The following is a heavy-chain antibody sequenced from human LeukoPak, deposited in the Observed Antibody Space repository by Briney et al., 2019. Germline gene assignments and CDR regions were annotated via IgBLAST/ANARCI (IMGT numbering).Heavy chain of an antibody. J-gene: IGHJ4*02. CDR2: ISYDGSNK. Sequence: GGSLRLSCAASGFTFSSYAMHWVRQAPGKGLEWVAVISYDGSNKYYADSVKGRFTISRDNSKNTLYLQMNSLRAEDTAVYYCARGHCSSTSCLSFDYWGQGTLATVSS. D-gene: IGHD2-2*01. CDR1: GFTFSSYA. CDR3: ARGHCSSTSCLSFDY. V-gene: IGHV3-30*04.